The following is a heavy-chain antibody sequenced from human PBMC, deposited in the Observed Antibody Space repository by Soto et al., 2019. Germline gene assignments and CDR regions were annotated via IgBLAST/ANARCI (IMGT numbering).Heavy chain of an antibody. J-gene: IGHJ4*02. CDR3: ARMGGIAGAAAD. CDR2: IIPIFGTT. D-gene: IGHD6-13*01. Sequence: QVQLVQSGAEVKKPGSSVKVSCKASGGTFSSYAISWVRQAPGQGLEWVGGIIPIFGTTNYAQKLQGRVTITADESTSTAYMELRSLGAEDTAVYYCARMGGIAGAAADWGQGTLVTVSS. CDR1: GGTFSSYA. V-gene: IGHV1-69*01.